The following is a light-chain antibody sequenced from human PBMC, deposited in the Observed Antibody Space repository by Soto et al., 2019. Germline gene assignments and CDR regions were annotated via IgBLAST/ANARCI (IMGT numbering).Light chain of an antibody. Sequence: IQMTQSPSSVSASVGDRVTITCRASQGISSALAWYQQKPGKAPKLLIYDASSLESGVPSRFSGSGSGTDFTLTISSLQPEDFATYYCQQANSISLTVGQGTRLESK. CDR2: DAS. CDR3: QQANSISLT. V-gene: IGKV1-13*02. CDR1: QGISSA. J-gene: IGKJ5*01.